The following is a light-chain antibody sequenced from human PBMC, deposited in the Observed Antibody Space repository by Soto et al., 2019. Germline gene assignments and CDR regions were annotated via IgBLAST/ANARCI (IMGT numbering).Light chain of an antibody. Sequence: EIVLTQSPATLSLSPGESATLSCRASESVSTNLAWYQQKAGQAPRLLIYAASTRATGIPARFSGSGSGTEFTLTISSLQAEDAAVYYCQQYCTTPLTFGGGTKVDIK. J-gene: IGKJ4*01. CDR2: AAS. V-gene: IGKV3-15*01. CDR1: ESVSTN. CDR3: QQYCTTPLT.